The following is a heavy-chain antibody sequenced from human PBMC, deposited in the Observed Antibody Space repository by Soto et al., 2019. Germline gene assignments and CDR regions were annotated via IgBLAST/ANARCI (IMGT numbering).Heavy chain of an antibody. Sequence: QLQLQESGPGLVEPSETLSLTCTVSSGSISRSGYYWGWIRQHPGKGLEWIGSFYYSGSTYYNPALKSRVTISVDTSKNQFSLKLSSVTAADTAIYYCARHATISAAAPGRYWGQGTLVTVSS. V-gene: IGHV4-39*01. CDR2: FYYSGST. CDR3: ARHATISAAAPGRY. CDR1: SGSISRSGYY. D-gene: IGHD6-13*01. J-gene: IGHJ4*02.